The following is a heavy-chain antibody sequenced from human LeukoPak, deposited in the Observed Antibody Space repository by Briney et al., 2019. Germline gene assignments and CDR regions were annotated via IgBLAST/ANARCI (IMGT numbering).Heavy chain of an antibody. CDR3: ARGGTISGIGY. CDR1: GYTFTGYY. Sequence: ASVNVSCRASGYTFTGYYMHWVRQAPGQGLEWMGWINPNSGGTNYAQRFQGWVTMTRDTSISTAYMEVSRLTSDDTAVYHCARGGTISGIGYWGQGTLVTVSS. CDR2: INPNSGGT. D-gene: IGHD1-1*01. J-gene: IGHJ4*02. V-gene: IGHV1-2*04.